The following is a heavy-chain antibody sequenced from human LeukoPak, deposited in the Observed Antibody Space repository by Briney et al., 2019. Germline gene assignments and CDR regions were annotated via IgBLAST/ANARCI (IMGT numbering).Heavy chain of an antibody. D-gene: IGHD1-26*01. V-gene: IGHV4-4*09. J-gene: IGHJ4*02. Sequence: SETLSLTCTVSGGSISSYHWSWVRQPPGKGLEWIGYILTSGTTNYNPSLKSRLTISVGTSKNQFTLKLSSVTAADTAVYYCARLRVSGSYLYYFDYWGQGILVTVSS. CDR2: ILTSGTT. CDR1: GGSISSYH. CDR3: ARLRVSGSYLYYFDY.